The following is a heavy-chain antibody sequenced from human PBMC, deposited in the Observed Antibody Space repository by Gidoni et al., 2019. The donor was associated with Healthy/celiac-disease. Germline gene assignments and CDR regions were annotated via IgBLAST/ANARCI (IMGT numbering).Heavy chain of an antibody. J-gene: IGHJ3*02. V-gene: IGHV3-30*01. Sequence: QVQLVESGGGVVQPGRSLRLPCAASGFTFSSYAMHWVRQAPGKGLEWVAVISYDGSNKYYADSVKGRFTISRDNSKNTLYLQMNSLRAEDTAVYYCAREGGRVVTPFAFDIWGQGTMVTVSS. CDR3: AREGGRVVTPFAFDI. CDR2: ISYDGSNK. D-gene: IGHD2-21*02. CDR1: GFTFSSYA.